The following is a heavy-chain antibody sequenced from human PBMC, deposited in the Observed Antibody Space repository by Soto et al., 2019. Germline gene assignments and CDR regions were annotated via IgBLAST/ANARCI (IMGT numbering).Heavy chain of an antibody. CDR3: ARDRYFGSGSPFPAY. D-gene: IGHD3-10*01. Sequence: SETLSLTCSVSGGSMNDYYWSWIRQSPGKGLEWIGYIYYLGSTDYNPSLKSRVTISVDTSKKQFPLKLTSVTVADTAVYYCARDRYFGSGSPFPAYWGPGTLVTVSS. J-gene: IGHJ4*02. V-gene: IGHV4-59*01. CDR1: GGSMNDYY. CDR2: IYYLGST.